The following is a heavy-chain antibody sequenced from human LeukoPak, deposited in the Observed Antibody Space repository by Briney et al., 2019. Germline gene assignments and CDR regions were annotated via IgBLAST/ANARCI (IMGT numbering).Heavy chain of an antibody. J-gene: IGHJ4*02. CDR2: IYSSGST. Sequence: SETLSLTCTVSGGSITSSTYYWGWIRQPPGEGLEWIGSIYSSGSTYYNPSLKSRVTISVDTSKNQFSLKLSSVTAADTAVYYCARSGSGYLRYYFDYWGQGTLVTVSS. CDR1: GGSITSSTYY. D-gene: IGHD5-12*01. V-gene: IGHV4-39*07. CDR3: ARSGSGYLRYYFDY.